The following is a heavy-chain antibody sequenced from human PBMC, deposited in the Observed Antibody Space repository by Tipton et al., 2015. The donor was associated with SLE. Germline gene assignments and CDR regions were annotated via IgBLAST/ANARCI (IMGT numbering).Heavy chain of an antibody. CDR1: GGSISPHY. V-gene: IGHV4-59*08. D-gene: IGHD2-21*02. Sequence: TLSLTCTVSGGSISPHYWSWVRQPPGKGLEWIGYVYYSGSTMYNSSLRSRVTMAVDTSKNQFSLKLTSVTAPDTAVYYCARGMVTWRGAIIGVDVWGQGTTVNVSS. CDR3: ARGMVTWRGAIIGVDV. CDR2: VYYSGST. J-gene: IGHJ6*02.